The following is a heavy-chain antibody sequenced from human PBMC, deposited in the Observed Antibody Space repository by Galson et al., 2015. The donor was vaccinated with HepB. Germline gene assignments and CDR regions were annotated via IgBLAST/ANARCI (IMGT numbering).Heavy chain of an antibody. CDR3: ARTYYYDSSGYKGALNY. V-gene: IGHV1-69*04. J-gene: IGHJ4*02. D-gene: IGHD3-22*01. CDR1: GGTFSSYA. CDR2: IIPILGIA. Sequence: SVKVSCKASGGTFSSYAISWVRQAPGQGLEWMGRIIPILGIANYAQKFQGRVTITADKSTSTAYMELSSLRSEDTAVYYCARTYYYDSSGYKGALNYWGQGTLVTVSS.